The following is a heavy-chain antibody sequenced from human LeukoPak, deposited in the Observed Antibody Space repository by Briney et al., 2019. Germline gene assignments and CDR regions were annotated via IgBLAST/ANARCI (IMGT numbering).Heavy chain of an antibody. D-gene: IGHD6-19*01. J-gene: IGHJ4*02. V-gene: IGHV3-30*04. CDR1: GFTFSSYA. CDR3: ARVTSSGWYPGRFDY. CDR2: ISYDGGNK. Sequence: GGSLRLSCAASGFTFSSYAMHWVRQAPGKGLEWVAVISYDGGNKYYADSVKGRFTISRDNSKNTLYLQMNSLRAEDTAVYYCARVTSSGWYPGRFDYWGQGTLVTVSS.